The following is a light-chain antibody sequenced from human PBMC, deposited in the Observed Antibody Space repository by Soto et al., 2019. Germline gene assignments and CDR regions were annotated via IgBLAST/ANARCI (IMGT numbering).Light chain of an antibody. CDR2: GNS. CDR1: SSYIGAGYD. CDR3: QSYDSSLSVV. J-gene: IGLJ1*01. Sequence: QSVLTQPPSVSGAPGQRVTISCTGSSSYIGAGYDVHWYQQLPGTAPKLLIYGNSNRPSGVPDRFSGSKSGTSASLAITGLQAEDEADYYCQSYDSSLSVVFGTGTKLTVL. V-gene: IGLV1-40*01.